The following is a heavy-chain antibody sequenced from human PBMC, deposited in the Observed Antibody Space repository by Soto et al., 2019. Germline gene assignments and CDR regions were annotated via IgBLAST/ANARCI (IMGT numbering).Heavy chain of an antibody. CDR3: ARGGGGVSSF. CDR1: GGSISSYH. D-gene: IGHD3-16*01. Sequence: QVQLQEAGPGLVKPSETLSLTCSVSGGSISSYHWSWIRQPPGKGLEWIGYINYSGNTNSNPSLKSRVTISVDSSKNQFSLRLNSLTAADTAVYYCARGGGGVSSFWGQGTLVTVSS. CDR2: INYSGNT. V-gene: IGHV4-59*01. J-gene: IGHJ4*02.